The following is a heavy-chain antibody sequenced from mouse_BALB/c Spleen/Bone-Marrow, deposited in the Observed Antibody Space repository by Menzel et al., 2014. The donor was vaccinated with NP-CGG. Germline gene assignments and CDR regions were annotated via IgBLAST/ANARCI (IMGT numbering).Heavy chain of an antibody. CDR3: ARDHYGYYPMDY. Sequence: EVKLVESGGGLVKPGGSLKLSCAASGFTFSSYAMSWVRQSPEKRLEWVAEISSGGSYTYYPDTVTGRFTISRDNAKNTLYLEMSSLRSEDTAMYYCARDHYGYYPMDYWGQGTSVTVSS. J-gene: IGHJ4*01. V-gene: IGHV5-9-4*01. CDR1: GFTFSSYA. D-gene: IGHD1-2*01. CDR2: ISSGGSYT.